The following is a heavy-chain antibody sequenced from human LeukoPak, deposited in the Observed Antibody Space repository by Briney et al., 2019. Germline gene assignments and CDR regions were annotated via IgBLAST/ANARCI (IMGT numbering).Heavy chain of an antibody. CDR1: GYTFTSYG. CDR2: ISAYNGNT. D-gene: IGHD1-26*01. V-gene: IGHV1-18*01. CDR3: ARGVSGELLWAFDI. J-gene: IGHJ3*02. Sequence: ASVKVSCKASGYTFTSYGISWVRQAPGQGLEWMGWISAYNGNTNYAQKFQGRVTITADESTSTAYMELSSLRSEDTAVYYCARGVSGELLWAFDIWGQGTMVTVSS.